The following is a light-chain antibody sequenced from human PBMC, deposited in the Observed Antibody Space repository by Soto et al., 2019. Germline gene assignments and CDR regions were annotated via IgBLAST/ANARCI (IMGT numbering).Light chain of an antibody. CDR2: DVS. CDR1: SSDVGGYNY. V-gene: IGLV2-11*01. CDR3: VSFTTSKSYV. Sequence: QSALTQPRSVSGSPGQSVTISCTGTSSDVGGYNYVSWYQQHPGKAPKLMIYDVSKRPSGVPDRFSGSKSGNTASLTISGLQAEDEADYYCVSFTTSKSYVFGTGTQLTVL. J-gene: IGLJ1*01.